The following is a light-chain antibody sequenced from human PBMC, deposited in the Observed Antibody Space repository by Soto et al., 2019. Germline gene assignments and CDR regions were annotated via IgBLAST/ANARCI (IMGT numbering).Light chain of an antibody. J-gene: IGKJ2*01. CDR1: QRLLHRNGNTF. V-gene: IGKV2-28*01. Sequence: EIVMTQSPPSLTVTPGEPASISCRSSQRLLHRNGNTFLDWYLQKPGQSPQLLIYLGSNRASGVPDRVSGSEAGTDFTLKISRLEAEDVGVYYCMQALETPYTFGQGTKLEIK. CDR3: MQALETPYT. CDR2: LGS.